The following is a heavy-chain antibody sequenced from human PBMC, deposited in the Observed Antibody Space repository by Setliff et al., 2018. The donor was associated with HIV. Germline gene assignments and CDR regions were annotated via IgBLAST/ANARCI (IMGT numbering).Heavy chain of an antibody. CDR2: INPSGAST. CDR3: ARAKTSGTYYGWSY. Sequence: ASVKVSCKASGYIFSGYYLHWVRQAPGQGLEWMGMINPSGASTSYAQKFQGRVTMTRDTSTSTVYMELSSLRSEDTAVYYCARAKTSGTYYGWSYWGQGTLVTVSS. D-gene: IGHD1-26*01. J-gene: IGHJ4*02. V-gene: IGHV1-46*01. CDR1: GYIFSGYY.